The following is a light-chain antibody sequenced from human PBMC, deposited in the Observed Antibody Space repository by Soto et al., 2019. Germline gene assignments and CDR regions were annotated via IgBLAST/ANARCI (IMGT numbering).Light chain of an antibody. CDR3: QQYNSYSPLT. V-gene: IGKV1-5*03. Sequence: IQMTPSPSTLSASVGDRVTITCRASQSISSWLAWYQQKPGKAPKLLIYKASSLESGVPSRFSGSGSGTEFTLTISSLQPDDFATYYCQQYNSYSPLTFGGGTKVDIK. CDR1: QSISSW. CDR2: KAS. J-gene: IGKJ4*01.